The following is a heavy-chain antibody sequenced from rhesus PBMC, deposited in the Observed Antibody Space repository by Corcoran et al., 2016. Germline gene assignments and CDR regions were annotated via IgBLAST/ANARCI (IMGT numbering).Heavy chain of an antibody. Sequence: QVQLQESGPGLVKPSETLSLTCAVSGGSISVSSYNWTRQPPGKGLEWIGNIGASNGITNYNPSLKSRVTISTDTSKNQFSLNLNSVTAADTAVYYCAGFSGWYCSLDVWGRGLLVTVSS. D-gene: IGHD6-31*01. CDR3: AGFSGWYCSLDV. V-gene: IGHV4-165*02. J-gene: IGHJ5-2*02. CDR2: IGASNGIT. CDR1: GGSISVSS.